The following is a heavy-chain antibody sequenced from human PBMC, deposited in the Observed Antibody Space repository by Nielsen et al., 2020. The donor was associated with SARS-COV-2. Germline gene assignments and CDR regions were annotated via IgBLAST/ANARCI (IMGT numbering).Heavy chain of an antibody. Sequence: SETLSLTCTVSVGSISSGDYYWSWIRQPPGKGLEWIGYIYYSGSTYYNPSLKSRVTISVDTSKHQFSLKLSSVTAADTAVYYCARHDYGDYVDYWGQGTLVTVSS. V-gene: IGHV4-30-4*01. D-gene: IGHD4-17*01. J-gene: IGHJ4*02. CDR2: IYYSGST. CDR3: ARHDYGDYVDY. CDR1: VGSISSGDYY.